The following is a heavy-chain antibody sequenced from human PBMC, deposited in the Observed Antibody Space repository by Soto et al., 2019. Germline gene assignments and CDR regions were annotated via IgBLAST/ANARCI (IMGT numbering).Heavy chain of an antibody. Sequence: PSETLSLTCTVSGDSISSYYWNWIRQPPGKGLEWIGYIYYSGSTNYNPSLKSRVTISVDTSKNQFSLKLSSVTAADTAVYYCARHLTYCSAGSCYSDFPYYGMDVWGQGTTVTVSS. J-gene: IGHJ6*02. CDR3: ARHLTYCSAGSCYSDFPYYGMDV. D-gene: IGHD2-15*01. V-gene: IGHV4-59*08. CDR1: GDSISSYY. CDR2: IYYSGST.